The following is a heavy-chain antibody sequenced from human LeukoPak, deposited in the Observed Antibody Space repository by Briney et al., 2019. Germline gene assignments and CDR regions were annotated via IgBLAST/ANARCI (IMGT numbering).Heavy chain of an antibody. CDR3: ARSPRCSGGSCYSGDYYGMDV. V-gene: IGHV1-69*04. D-gene: IGHD2-15*01. CDR1: GGTFSSYA. Sequence: GASVKVSCKASGGTFSSYAISWVRQAPGQGLEWMGRIIPILGIANYAQKFQGRVTITADKSTSTAYMELSSLRSEDTDVYYCARSPRCSGGSCYSGDYYGMDVWGQGTTVTVSS. J-gene: IGHJ6*02. CDR2: IIPILGIA.